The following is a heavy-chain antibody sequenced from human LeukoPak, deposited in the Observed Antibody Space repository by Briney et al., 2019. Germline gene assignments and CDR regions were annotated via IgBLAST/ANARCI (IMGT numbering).Heavy chain of an antibody. D-gene: IGHD4-17*01. CDR2: ISSNGGST. J-gene: IGHJ6*02. CDR1: GFTFSSYA. Sequence: TGGSLRLSCAASGFTFSSYAMHWVRQAPGKGLEYVSAISSNGGSTYYADSVKGRFTISRDNSKNTLYLQMSSLRAEDTAVYYCVKDPPIPTTVTTETNYYYYYGMDVWGQGTTVTVSS. V-gene: IGHV3-64D*09. CDR3: VKDPPIPTTVTTETNYYYYYGMDV.